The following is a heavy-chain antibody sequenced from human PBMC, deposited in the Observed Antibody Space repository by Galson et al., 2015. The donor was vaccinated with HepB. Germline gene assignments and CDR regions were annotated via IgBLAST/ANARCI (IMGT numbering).Heavy chain of an antibody. Sequence: SLRLSCAASGFSFSSYSMNWVRQAPGKGLEWVSSISRSSSYIYYGDSVKGRFTISRDNARNSLFLQMSSLRVEDTAVYYCARDTSASPNDYGMDVWGQGTTVTVSS. CDR3: ARDTSASPNDYGMDV. CDR2: ISRSSSYI. J-gene: IGHJ6*02. V-gene: IGHV3-21*01. CDR1: GFSFSSYS.